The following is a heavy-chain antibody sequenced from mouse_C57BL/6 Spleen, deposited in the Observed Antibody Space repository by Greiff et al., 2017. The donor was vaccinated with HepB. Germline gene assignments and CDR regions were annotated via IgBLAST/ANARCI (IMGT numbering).Heavy chain of an antibody. Sequence: EVKLVESGGGLVQPGGSLSLSCAASGFTFTDYYMSWVRQPPGKALEWLGFIRNKANGYTTEYSASVKGRFTISRDNSQSILYLQMNALRAEDSATYYCARSSTGRYFDYWGQGTTLTVSS. CDR1: GFTFTDYY. J-gene: IGHJ2*01. CDR2: IRNKANGYTT. V-gene: IGHV7-3*01. D-gene: IGHD4-1*02. CDR3: ARSSTGRYFDY.